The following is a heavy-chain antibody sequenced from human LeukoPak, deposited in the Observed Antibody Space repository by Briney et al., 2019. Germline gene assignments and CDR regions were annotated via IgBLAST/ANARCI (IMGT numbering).Heavy chain of an antibody. CDR3: ATGRGSGSYRFDY. CDR1: GFTFDDYA. CDR2: ISWNSGSI. V-gene: IGHV3-9*01. D-gene: IGHD3-10*01. J-gene: IGHJ4*02. Sequence: PGRSLRLSCAASGFTFDDYAMHWVRQAPGKGLEGVSGISWNSGSIGYADSVKGRFTISRDNAKNSLYLQMNSLRAEDTALYYCATGRGSGSYRFDYWGQGTLVTVSS.